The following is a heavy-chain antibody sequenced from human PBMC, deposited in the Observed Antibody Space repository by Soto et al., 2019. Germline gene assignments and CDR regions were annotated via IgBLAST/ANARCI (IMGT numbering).Heavy chain of an antibody. CDR2: IYYSGST. D-gene: IGHD2-2*01. CDR1: GGSISSYY. J-gene: IGHJ4*02. Sequence: SETLSLTCTVSGGSISSYYWSWIRQPPGKGLEWIGYIYYSGSTNYNPSLKSRVTINPDISRNQFSLQLNSVTPEDTAVYYCARDETVVSGGFDFWGQGTLVTVSS. V-gene: IGHV4-4*08. CDR3: ARDETVVSGGFDF.